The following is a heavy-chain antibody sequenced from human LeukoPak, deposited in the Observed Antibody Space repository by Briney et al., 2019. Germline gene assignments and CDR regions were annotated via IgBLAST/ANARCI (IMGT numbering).Heavy chain of an antibody. CDR1: GYTFTSYG. CDR2: ISAYNGHT. CDR3: ARSSGSRDWFDP. Sequence: ASVKVSCKASGYTFTSYGISWVRQAPGQGLEWMGWISAYNGHTNYAQELQGRVTMTTDTSTSTAYMELRSLGSDDTAVYYCARSSGSRDWFDPWGQGTLVTVSS. D-gene: IGHD3-22*01. J-gene: IGHJ5*02. V-gene: IGHV1-18*01.